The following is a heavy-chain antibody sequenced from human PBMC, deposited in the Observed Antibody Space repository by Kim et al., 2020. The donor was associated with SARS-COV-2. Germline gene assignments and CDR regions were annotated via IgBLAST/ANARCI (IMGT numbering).Heavy chain of an antibody. J-gene: IGHJ4*01. CDR2: INTDGTDT. D-gene: IGHD5-12*01. Sequence: GGSLRLSCAASGFTFSDFWMNWVRQAPGKGLVWVSRINTDGTDTIYADSVRGRFTISRDNAKNTVYLQMNSLGVEDTAVYYCARGMATPYWGQGTLVTVS. CDR3: ARGMATPY. V-gene: IGHV3-74*01. CDR1: GFTFSDFW.